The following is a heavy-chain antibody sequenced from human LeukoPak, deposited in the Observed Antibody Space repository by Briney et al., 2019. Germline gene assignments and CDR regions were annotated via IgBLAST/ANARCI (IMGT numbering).Heavy chain of an antibody. J-gene: IGHJ6*04. CDR1: GGTFSSYA. CDR3: ARGLVDYGDSGGLYYYGMDV. V-gene: IGHV1-69*06. D-gene: IGHD4-17*01. CDR2: IIPIFGTA. Sequence: GSSVKVSCKASGGTFSSYAISWVRQAPGQGLEWMGGIIPIFGTANYAQKFQGRVTITADRSTSTAYMELSSLRSEDTAVYYCARGLVDYGDSGGLYYYGMDVWGKGTTVTVSS.